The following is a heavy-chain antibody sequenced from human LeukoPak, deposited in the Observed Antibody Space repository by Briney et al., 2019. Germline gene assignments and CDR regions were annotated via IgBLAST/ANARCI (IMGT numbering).Heavy chain of an antibody. CDR2: IYHSGST. V-gene: IGHV4-38-2*02. J-gene: IGHJ6*03. Sequence: SETLSLTCSVSGYSISNGYYWGWIRQPPGEGLEWIGSIYHSGSTNCNPSLKSRVNISVDTSKNQFSLKVNSVTAADTAVYFCARDETYSSDWQSNHYYYYMDVWGKGTTVTVSS. CDR1: GYSISNGYY. CDR3: ARDETYSSDWQSNHYYYYMDV. D-gene: IGHD6-19*01.